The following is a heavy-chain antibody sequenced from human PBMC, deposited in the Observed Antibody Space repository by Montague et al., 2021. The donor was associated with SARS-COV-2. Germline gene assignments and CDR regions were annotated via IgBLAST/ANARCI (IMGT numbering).Heavy chain of an antibody. J-gene: IGHJ3*02. CDR2: IDRDDDK. Sequence: PALVKPTQTLTLTCTLSGFSLSTSGMCVSWIRQPPGKALEWLALIDRDDDKYYSTSLKTRLTISKDTSKNQVVLTMTNMDPVDTATYYCARIWGATRGDAFDIWGQGTMVTVSS. V-gene: IGHV2-70*01. CDR1: GFSLSTSGMC. D-gene: IGHD1-26*01. CDR3: ARIWGATRGDAFDI.